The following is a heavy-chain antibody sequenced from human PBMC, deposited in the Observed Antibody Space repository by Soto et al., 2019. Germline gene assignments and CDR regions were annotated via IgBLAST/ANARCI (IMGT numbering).Heavy chain of an antibody. CDR3: ANDGQWLVRTASYFDY. D-gene: IGHD6-19*01. CDR2: ISGSGGST. CDR1: GFTFSSYA. Sequence: GGSLRLSCAASGFTFSSYAMSWVRQAPEKGLEWVSAISGSGGSTYYADSVKGRFTISRDNSKNTLYLQMNSLRAEDTAVYYCANDGQWLVRTASYFDYWGQGTLVTVSS. J-gene: IGHJ4*02. V-gene: IGHV3-23*01.